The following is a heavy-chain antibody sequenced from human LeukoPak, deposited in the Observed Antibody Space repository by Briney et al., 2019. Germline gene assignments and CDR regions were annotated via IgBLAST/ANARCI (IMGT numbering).Heavy chain of an antibody. CDR1: GGSFSGYY. J-gene: IGHJ4*02. CDR2: IYYSGST. D-gene: IGHD5-24*01. V-gene: IGHV4-34*01. CDR3: ARHGEMATILGYFDY. Sequence: SETLSLTCAVYGGSFSGYYWSWIRQPPGKGLEWIGSIYYSGSTYYNPSLKSRVTISVDTSKNQFSLKLSSVTAADTAVYCCARHGEMATILGYFDYWGQGTLVTVSS.